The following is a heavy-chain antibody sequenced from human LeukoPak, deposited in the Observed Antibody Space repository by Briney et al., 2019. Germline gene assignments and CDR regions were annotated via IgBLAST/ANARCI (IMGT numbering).Heavy chain of an antibody. CDR1: GYTFTSYG. J-gene: IGHJ5*02. V-gene: IGHV1-18*01. CDR2: ISAYNGNT. D-gene: IGHD6-19*01. CDR3: ARVGIAVAGTGSWFDP. Sequence: ASVKVSCKASGYTFTSYGISWVRQAPGQGLEWMGWISAYNGNTNYAQKLQGRVTMTTDTSTSTAYMEPRSLRSDDTAVYYCARVGIAVAGTGSWFDPWGQGTLVTVSS.